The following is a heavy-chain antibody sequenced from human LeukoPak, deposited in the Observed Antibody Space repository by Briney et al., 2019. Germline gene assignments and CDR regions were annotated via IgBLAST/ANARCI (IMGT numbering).Heavy chain of an antibody. Sequence: PSETLSLTCAVSGGSISSGGYSWSWIRQPPGKGLEWIGYIYHSGSTYYNPSLTSRVTISVDRSKNQFSLKLSSVTAADTAVYYCASQLGITPSPFDPWGQGTLVTVSS. J-gene: IGHJ5*02. CDR2: IYHSGST. CDR3: ASQLGITPSPFDP. CDR1: GGSISSGGYS. D-gene: IGHD3-3*01. V-gene: IGHV4-30-2*01.